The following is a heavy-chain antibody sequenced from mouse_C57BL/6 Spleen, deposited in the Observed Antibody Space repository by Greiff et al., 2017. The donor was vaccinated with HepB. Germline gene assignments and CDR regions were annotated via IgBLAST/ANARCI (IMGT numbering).Heavy chain of an antibody. CDR2: INYDGSST. CDR3: ARLYYGSSYDY. J-gene: IGHJ2*01. V-gene: IGHV5-16*01. D-gene: IGHD1-1*01. CDR1: GFTFSDYY. Sequence: EVQLVESEGGLVQPGSSMKLSCTASGFTFSDYYMAWVRQVPEKGLEWVANINYDGSSTYYLDSLKSRFIISRDNAKNILYLQMSSLKSEDTATYYCARLYYGSSYDYWGQGTTLTVSS.